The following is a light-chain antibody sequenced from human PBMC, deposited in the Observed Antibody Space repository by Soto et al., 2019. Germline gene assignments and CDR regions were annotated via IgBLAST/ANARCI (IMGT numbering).Light chain of an antibody. CDR1: QSVSSAY. Sequence: EIVMTQSPATLSVSPGERATLSCRASQSVSSAYLAWYQQKPGQAPRLLIYDVSSGATGIPDRFSGSGSGTDFTLTVSRLEPEDFAVYYCQQYGTSPETFGQGTKVDI. J-gene: IGKJ1*01. V-gene: IGKV3-20*01. CDR3: QQYGTSPET. CDR2: DVS.